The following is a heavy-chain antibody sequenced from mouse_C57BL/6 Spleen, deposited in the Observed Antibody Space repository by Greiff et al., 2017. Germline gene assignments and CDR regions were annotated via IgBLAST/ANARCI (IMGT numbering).Heavy chain of an antibody. J-gene: IGHJ4*01. CDR3: ARYNYGSSPMDY. CDR1: GYAFSSYW. D-gene: IGHD1-1*01. Sequence: QVHVKQSGAELVKPGASVKISCKASGYAFSSYWMNWVKQRPGKGLEWIGQIYPGDGDTNYNGKFKGKATLTADKSSSTAYMQLSSLTSEDSAVYFCARYNYGSSPMDYWGQGTSVTVSS. CDR2: IYPGDGDT. V-gene: IGHV1-80*01.